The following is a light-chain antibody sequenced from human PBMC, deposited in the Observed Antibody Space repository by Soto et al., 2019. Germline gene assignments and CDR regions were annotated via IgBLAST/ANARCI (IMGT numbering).Light chain of an antibody. CDR2: DVS. CDR1: SSDVGGYKY. J-gene: IGLJ1*01. Sequence: QSALTPPASVSGSPGQSITISCTGTSSDVGGYKYVSWYQQHPGEAPKLMIYDVSNRPSGVSNRFSGSKSGNTASLTISGRQAEDEADYYCSSYTSSSTRVFGTGTKVTVL. CDR3: SSYTSSSTRV. V-gene: IGLV2-14*01.